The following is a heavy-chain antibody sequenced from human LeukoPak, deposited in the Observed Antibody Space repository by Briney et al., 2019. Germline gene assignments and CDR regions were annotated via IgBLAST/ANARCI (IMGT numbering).Heavy chain of an antibody. V-gene: IGHV3-21*01. CDR3: ARDYYGGKSAADY. D-gene: IGHD4-23*01. CDR2: ISSSSRYI. CDR1: GFTFSIYS. J-gene: IGHJ4*02. Sequence: PWGSLRLSCAASGFTFSIYSMNWVRQAPGKGLEWVSSISSSSRYIYYTDSVKGRFTISRDNAKNFLYLQMNSLRAEDTAVYYCARDYYGGKSAADYWGQGTLVTVSS.